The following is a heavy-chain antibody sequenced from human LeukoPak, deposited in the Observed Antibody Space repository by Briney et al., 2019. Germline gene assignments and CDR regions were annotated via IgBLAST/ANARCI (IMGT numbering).Heavy chain of an antibody. Sequence: GGSLRLSCAASGFTFSNYWMSWVRQAPGKGLEWVANIKQDGSEKYYVDSVKGRFTISRDNAKNSLYLQMNSLRADDTAVYYCASDASRWYQNWFDPWGQGTLVTVSS. CDR2: IKQDGSEK. D-gene: IGHD6-13*01. V-gene: IGHV3-7*01. J-gene: IGHJ5*02. CDR3: ASDASRWYQNWFDP. CDR1: GFTFSNYW.